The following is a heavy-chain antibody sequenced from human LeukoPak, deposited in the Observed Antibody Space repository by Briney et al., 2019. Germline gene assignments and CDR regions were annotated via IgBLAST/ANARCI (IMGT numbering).Heavy chain of an antibody. J-gene: IGHJ4*02. D-gene: IGHD4-17*01. V-gene: IGHV3-21*01. CDR3: ASGYGDYYPLDY. Sequence: GGSLRLSCAASGFTFSSYSMNWVRQAPGKGLGWVSSISSSSSYIYYADSVKGRFTISRDNAKNSLYLQMNSLRAEDTAVYYCASGYGDYYPLDYWGQGTLVTVSS. CDR1: GFTFSSYS. CDR2: ISSSSSYI.